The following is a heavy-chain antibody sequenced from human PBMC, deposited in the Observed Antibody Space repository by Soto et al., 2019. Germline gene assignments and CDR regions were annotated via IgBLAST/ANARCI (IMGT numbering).Heavy chain of an antibody. J-gene: IGHJ4*02. D-gene: IGHD5-12*01. CDR1: GFTVSSNY. Sequence: EVQLVETGGGLIQPGGSLRLSCAASGFTVSSNYMSWVRQAPGKGLEWVSVIYSGGSTYYADSVKGRFTISRDNSKNTVYLKKNSLGAGDKAVYYCARGRGATGGGFDYWGQGTLVTVSS. CDR3: ARGRGATGGGFDY. V-gene: IGHV3-53*02. CDR2: IYSGGST.